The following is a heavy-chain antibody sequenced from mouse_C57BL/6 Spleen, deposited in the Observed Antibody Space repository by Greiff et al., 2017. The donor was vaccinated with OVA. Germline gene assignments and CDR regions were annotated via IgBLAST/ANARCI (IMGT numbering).Heavy chain of an antibody. CDR2: IDPSDSYT. V-gene: IGHV1-59*01. J-gene: IGHJ2*01. CDR3: ARTADY. Sequence: VKLQQPGAELVRPGTSVKLSCKASGYTFTSYWMHWVKQRPGQGLEWIGVIDPSDSYTNYNQKFKGKATLTVDTSSSTAYMQLSSLTSEDSAVYYCARTADYWGQGTTLTVSS. D-gene: IGHD1-2*01. CDR1: GYTFTSYW.